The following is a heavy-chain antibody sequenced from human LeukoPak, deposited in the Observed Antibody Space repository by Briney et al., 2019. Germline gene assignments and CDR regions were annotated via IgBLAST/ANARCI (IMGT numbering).Heavy chain of an antibody. CDR2: IVVGSGNT. CDR1: GFTFTSSA. D-gene: IGHD3-22*01. J-gene: IGHJ6*02. CDR3: AVDSSGYYSAHYYYYSGMDV. V-gene: IGHV1-58*01. Sequence: GTSVKVSCKASGFTFTSSAVQRVRQARGQRLEWIGWIVVGSGNTNYAQKFQERVTITRDMSTSTAYMELSSLRSEDTAVYYCAVDSSGYYSAHYYYYSGMDVWGQGTTVTVSS.